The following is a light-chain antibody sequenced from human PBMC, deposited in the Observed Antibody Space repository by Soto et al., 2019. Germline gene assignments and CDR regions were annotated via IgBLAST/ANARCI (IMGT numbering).Light chain of an antibody. Sequence: EILLTQSPATLSLSPGERATLSCRASQSVGSSLAWYQQKPGQAPRLLVYGASNRATGIPARFSGSGSGTDFTLTISSLETEDFAIYYCQQRSNWPITFGQGTRLEIK. CDR1: QSVGSS. CDR3: QQRSNWPIT. CDR2: GAS. J-gene: IGKJ5*01. V-gene: IGKV3-11*01.